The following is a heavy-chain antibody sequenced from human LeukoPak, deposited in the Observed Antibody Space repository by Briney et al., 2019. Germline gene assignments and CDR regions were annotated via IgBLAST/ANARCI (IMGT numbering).Heavy chain of an antibody. CDR2: IDNDGSDT. CDR3: ARGGFSHGFDV. V-gene: IGHV3-74*01. Sequence: GGSLRLSCATSGFTFRDYWIHWVRQAPGKGLVWVGRIDNDGSDTIYADSVRGRFTVSRDNAKNMLYLQMNSLRAEDTAVYFCARGGFSHGFDVWGQGTVVTVSS. J-gene: IGHJ3*01. D-gene: IGHD5-12*01. CDR1: GFTFRDYW.